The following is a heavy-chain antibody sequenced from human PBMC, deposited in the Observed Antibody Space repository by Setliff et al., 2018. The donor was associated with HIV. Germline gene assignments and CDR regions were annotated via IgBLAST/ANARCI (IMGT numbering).Heavy chain of an antibody. V-gene: IGHV3-21*06. J-gene: IGHJ4*02. Sequence: GGSLRLSCTASGFIFSNYATNWVRQTQEMGLEWVSSISSSSSYIYYADSVKGRFIISRDNAKNSLYLQMNTLRAEDTAVYYCARDPIGIPDYWGQGTLVTVSS. CDR2: ISSSSSYI. CDR3: ARDPIGIPDY. CDR1: GFIFSNYA. D-gene: IGHD1-20*01.